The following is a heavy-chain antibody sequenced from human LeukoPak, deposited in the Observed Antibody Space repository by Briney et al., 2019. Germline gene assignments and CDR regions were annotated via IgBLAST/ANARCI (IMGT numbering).Heavy chain of an antibody. Sequence: GGSLRLTCAASGFTFSSYEMNWVRQAPGKGLEWVSYIGSSGSTIYYADSVKGRFTISKDNAKSSLYLQMNSLRAEDTAVYYCARDSILHYGDYEDYFDYWGQGTLVTVSS. CDR2: IGSSGSTI. D-gene: IGHD4-17*01. CDR3: ARDSILHYGDYEDYFDY. J-gene: IGHJ4*02. CDR1: GFTFSSYE. V-gene: IGHV3-48*03.